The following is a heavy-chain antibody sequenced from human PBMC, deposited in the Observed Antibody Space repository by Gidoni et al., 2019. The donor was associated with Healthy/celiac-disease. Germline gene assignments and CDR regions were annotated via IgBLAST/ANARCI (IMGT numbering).Heavy chain of an antibody. CDR2: IYSGGST. CDR1: GFTVSSNY. CDR3: AREGVVGATGTDY. D-gene: IGHD1-26*01. J-gene: IGHJ4*02. Sequence: EVQLVETGGGLSQPGGSLRLSCAASGFTVSSNYMSWVRQAPGKGLEWVSVIYSGGSTYYADSVKGRFTISRDNSKNTLYLQMNSLRAEDTAVYYCAREGVVGATGTDYWGQGTLVTVSS. V-gene: IGHV3-53*02.